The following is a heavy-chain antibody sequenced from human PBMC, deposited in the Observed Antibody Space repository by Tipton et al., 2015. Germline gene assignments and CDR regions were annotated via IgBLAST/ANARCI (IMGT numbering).Heavy chain of an antibody. CDR2: INDSGSS. J-gene: IGHJ4*02. D-gene: IGHD4-23*01. CDR3: ARARGRHGGLFDS. CDR1: GGSVRSGTAYH. Sequence: LRLSCTVSGGSVRSGTAYHWSWIRQPPGKGLEWIGYINDSGSSNYNPSLKSRVTISVDTSKNQFSLKLRSVTAADTAVYYCARARGRHGGLFDSWGQGILVTVSS. V-gene: IGHV4-61*01.